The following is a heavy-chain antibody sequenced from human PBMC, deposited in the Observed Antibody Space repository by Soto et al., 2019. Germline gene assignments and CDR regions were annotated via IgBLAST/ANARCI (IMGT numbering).Heavy chain of an antibody. CDR3: ARALTVTNIMGYMDV. Sequence: GGSLRLSCAASGFTFSSYAMSWVRQAPGKGLEWVSAISGSGGSTYYADSVKGRLTISRDNAKNSLYLQMNSLRAEDTAVYYCARALTVTNIMGYMDVWGKGTTVTVSS. V-gene: IGHV3-23*01. CDR1: GFTFSSYA. D-gene: IGHD4-4*01. CDR2: ISGSGGST. J-gene: IGHJ6*03.